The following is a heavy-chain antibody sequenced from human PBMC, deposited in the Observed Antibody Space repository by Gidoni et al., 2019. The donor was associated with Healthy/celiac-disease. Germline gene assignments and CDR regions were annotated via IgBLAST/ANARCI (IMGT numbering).Heavy chain of an antibody. CDR2: IYYSGST. V-gene: IGHV4-31*03. Sequence: QVQLQESGPGLVKPSQTLSLTCTVSGGSISSGGYYWSWIRQHPGKGLEWIGYIYYSGSTYYNPSLKSRVTISVDTSKNQFSLKLSSVTAADTAVYYCARAGLTMVRGAQNAFDIWGQGTMVTVSS. CDR3: ARAGLTMVRGAQNAFDI. D-gene: IGHD3-10*01. J-gene: IGHJ3*02. CDR1: GGSISSGGYY.